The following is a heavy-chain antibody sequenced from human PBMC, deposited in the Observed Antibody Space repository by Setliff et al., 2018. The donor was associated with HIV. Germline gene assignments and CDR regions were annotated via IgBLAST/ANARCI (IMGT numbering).Heavy chain of an antibody. CDR1: GGSVSNYY. CDR2: INTSGST. V-gene: IGHV4-4*07. J-gene: IGHJ6*03. D-gene: IGHD6-19*01. Sequence: SETLSLTCTVSGGSVSNYYWTWIRQSAGKGLEWIGHINTSGSTKYNPSLKSRLTMSVDSSGNQFSLTLTSVTAADTAVYYCARDSAVPSLYHYYYMDVWGEGTTVTVSS. CDR3: ARDSAVPSLYHYYYMDV.